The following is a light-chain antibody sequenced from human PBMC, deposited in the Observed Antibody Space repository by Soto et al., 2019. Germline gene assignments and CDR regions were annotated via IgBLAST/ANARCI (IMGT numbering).Light chain of an antibody. CDR2: NSS. J-gene: IGKJ4*01. CDR1: QSISTN. CDR3: QQCSTWPLT. Sequence: EIVMTQSPATLSVSPGEGVTFSCRASQSISTNLAWYQQKPGQAPRLLIHNSSTRAVGAPARFSGRGSGTEFTLTIGGLQSEDLAVYYCQQCSTWPLTSGGGTKVEIK. V-gene: IGKV3-15*01.